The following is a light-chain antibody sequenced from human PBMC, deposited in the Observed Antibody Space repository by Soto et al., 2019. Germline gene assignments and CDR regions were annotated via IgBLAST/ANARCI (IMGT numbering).Light chain of an antibody. Sequence: DIQMTQSPSTLSASVGDRVSITCLASQSISSWLAWYQQKPEKAPKVLIYRASHLESGVPSRFSASGSGTEFSLTINSLQADDFATYYCQQYHIYSWTFGQGTKVDIK. CDR1: QSISSW. CDR3: QQYHIYSWT. V-gene: IGKV1-5*03. CDR2: RAS. J-gene: IGKJ1*01.